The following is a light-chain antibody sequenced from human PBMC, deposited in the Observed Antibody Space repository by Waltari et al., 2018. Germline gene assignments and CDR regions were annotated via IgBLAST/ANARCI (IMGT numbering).Light chain of an antibody. Sequence: EIVLTQSPGTLSLSLGEGATLSCRASQSVSRALAWYQQKPGQAPRLLIYGASTRATGIPDRFSGSGSGTDFSLTISRLEPDDFAVYYCQHYVRLPATFGQGTTVEI. V-gene: IGKV3-20*01. CDR1: QSVSRA. CDR3: QHYVRLPAT. CDR2: GAS. J-gene: IGKJ1*01.